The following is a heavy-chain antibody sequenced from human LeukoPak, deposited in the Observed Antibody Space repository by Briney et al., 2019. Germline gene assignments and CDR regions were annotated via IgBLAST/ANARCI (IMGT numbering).Heavy chain of an antibody. CDR2: VYHTGST. Sequence: SETLSLTCAVYGGSFSGYYWSCIRQPPGKGLEWIGEVYHTGSTNYNPSLKSRVTISVDTSKNQFSLKLSSVTAADTAVYYCAGRSVRGVIRYWGQGTLVTVSS. CDR3: AGRSVRGVIRY. CDR1: GGSFSGYY. J-gene: IGHJ4*02. D-gene: IGHD3-10*01. V-gene: IGHV4-34*01.